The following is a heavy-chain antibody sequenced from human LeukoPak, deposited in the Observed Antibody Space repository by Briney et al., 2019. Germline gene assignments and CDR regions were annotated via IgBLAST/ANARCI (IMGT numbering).Heavy chain of an antibody. CDR1: GGSISSSNW. Sequence: SGTLSLTCAVSGGSISSSNWWSWVRQPPGKGLEWIGEIYHSGSTNYNPSLKGRVTISVDKSKNQFSLKLSSVTAADTAVYYCARDPSGEYDAFDIWGQGTMVTVSS. J-gene: IGHJ3*02. CDR3: ARDPSGEYDAFDI. V-gene: IGHV4-4*02. CDR2: IYHSGST. D-gene: IGHD3-10*01.